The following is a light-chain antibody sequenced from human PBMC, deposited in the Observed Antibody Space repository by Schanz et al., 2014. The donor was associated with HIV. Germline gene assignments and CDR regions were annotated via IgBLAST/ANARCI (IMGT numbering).Light chain of an antibody. CDR2: ANT. Sequence: QSVLTQPPSLSGAPGQRVSLSCNGTSSNIGAGYDVHWYQQFPGTAPKLLIYANTNRPSGVPDRFSGSKSGTSVSLAITDLQAEDEADYYCLSYDKSLSGPYVFGSGTKLTVL. CDR1: SSNIGAGYD. V-gene: IGLV1-40*01. CDR3: LSYDKSLSGPYV. J-gene: IGLJ1*01.